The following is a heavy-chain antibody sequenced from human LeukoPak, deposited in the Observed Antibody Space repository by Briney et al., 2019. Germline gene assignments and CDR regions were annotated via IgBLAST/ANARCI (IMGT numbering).Heavy chain of an antibody. CDR3: AKPVTMTHDAFDI. J-gene: IGHJ3*02. D-gene: IGHD3-22*01. V-gene: IGHV3-23*01. Sequence: GGSLRLSCAASGGFTFSTYAISWVRQAPGKGLEWVSTTSSSGGITYYADSVKGRFTISRDNSKNTLYLQMNSLRAEDTAVYYCAKPVTMTHDAFDIWGQGTMVTVSS. CDR2: TSSSGGIT. CDR1: GGFTFSTYA.